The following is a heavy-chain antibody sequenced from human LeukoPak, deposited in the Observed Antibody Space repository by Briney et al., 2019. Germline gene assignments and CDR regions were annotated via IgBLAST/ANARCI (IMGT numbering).Heavy chain of an antibody. CDR1: GFTFSSYA. J-gene: IGHJ4*02. Sequence: PGGSLRLSCAASGFTFSSYAMHWVRQAPGKGLEWVAVISYDGSNKYYADSVKGRFTISRDNSKNTLYLQMNSLRAEDTAVYYCAREASWELPPGDYWGQGTLVTVSS. V-gene: IGHV3-30-3*01. CDR2: ISYDGSNK. CDR3: AREASWELPPGDY. D-gene: IGHD1-26*01.